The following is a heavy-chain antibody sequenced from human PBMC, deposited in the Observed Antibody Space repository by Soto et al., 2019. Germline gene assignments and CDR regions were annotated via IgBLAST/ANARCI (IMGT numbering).Heavy chain of an antibody. J-gene: IGHJ6*02. V-gene: IGHV3-33*01. CDR1: GFTFSSYG. CDR3: ARDRLGIFGVVIIDYYYGMDV. CDR2: IWYDGSNK. D-gene: IGHD3-3*01. Sequence: GGSLRLSCAASGFTFSSYGMHWVRQAPGKGLEWVAVIWYDGSNKYYADSVKGRFTISRGNSKNTLYLQMNSLRAEDTAVYYCARDRLGIFGVVIIDYYYGMDVWGQGTTVTVSS.